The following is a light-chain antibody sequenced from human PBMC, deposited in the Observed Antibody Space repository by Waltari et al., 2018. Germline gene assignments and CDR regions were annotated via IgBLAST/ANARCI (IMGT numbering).Light chain of an antibody. V-gene: IGKV3-20*01. Sequence: VVLTQSPGTLSLSPGESANLSCRASEKITSSYIAWYQHKPGQAPRLLIYTASYRATGVPDRFSGSGSGTDFVLTISRLEPEDFAVYYCQYYNSAPRTFGQGTKVDIK. J-gene: IGKJ1*01. CDR2: TAS. CDR1: EKITSSY. CDR3: QYYNSAPRT.